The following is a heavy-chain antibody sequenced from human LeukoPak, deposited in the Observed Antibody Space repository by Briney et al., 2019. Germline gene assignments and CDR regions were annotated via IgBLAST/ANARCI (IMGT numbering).Heavy chain of an antibody. CDR2: INPNSGGT. J-gene: IGHJ3*02. CDR3: ARDRNSGTYYEYAFDI. CDR1: GYIFTGYY. Sequence: GASVKVSCTASGYIFTGYYMHWVRQAPGQGLEWMGWINPNSGGTSYAQEFQGRVTMTRDTSISAAYMELSRLRSDDTAVYYCARDRNSGTYYEYAFDIWGQGTMVTVSS. D-gene: IGHD1-26*01. V-gene: IGHV1-2*02.